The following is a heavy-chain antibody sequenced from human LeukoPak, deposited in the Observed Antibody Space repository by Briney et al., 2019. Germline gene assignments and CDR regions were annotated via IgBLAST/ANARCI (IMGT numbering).Heavy chain of an antibody. CDR3: ARVRGSYSADY. Sequence: GGSLRLSCAASGFTFSDYYMSWIRQAPGKGLEWVSYISGNGATTYYADSVKGRFTISRDNPKDSLYLQLNSLRAEDTALYHCARVRGSYSADYWGQGTLVTVSS. J-gene: IGHJ4*02. CDR2: ISGNGATT. D-gene: IGHD1-26*01. V-gene: IGHV3-11*01. CDR1: GFTFSDYY.